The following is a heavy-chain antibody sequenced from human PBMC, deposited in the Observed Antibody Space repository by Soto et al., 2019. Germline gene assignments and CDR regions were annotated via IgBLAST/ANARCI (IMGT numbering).Heavy chain of an antibody. D-gene: IGHD5-12*01. CDR2: IYYSGST. J-gene: IGHJ4*02. CDR1: GGSISSGGYY. CDR3: ARSKIGGMATIPYYFDY. V-gene: IGHV4-31*03. Sequence: PSETLSLTCTVSGGSISSGGYYWSWIRQHPGKGLEWIGYIYYSGSTYYNPSLKSRVTISVDTSKNQFSLKLSSVTAADTAVYYCARSKIGGMATIPYYFDYWGQGTLVTVS.